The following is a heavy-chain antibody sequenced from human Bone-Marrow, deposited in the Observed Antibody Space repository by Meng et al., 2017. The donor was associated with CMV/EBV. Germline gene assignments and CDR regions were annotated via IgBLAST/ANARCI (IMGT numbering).Heavy chain of an antibody. D-gene: IGHD1-7*01. V-gene: IGHV3-53*01. CDR2: IYSGGST. CDR1: GFTVSSNY. J-gene: IGHJ4*02. Sequence: GESLKISCAASGFTVSSNYMSWVRQAPGKGLEWVSVIYSGGSTYYADSVKGRFTISRDNSKNTLYLQMNSLRAEDTAVYYCARGGTTTPLGYRGQGTLVTVSS. CDR3: ARGGTTTPLGY.